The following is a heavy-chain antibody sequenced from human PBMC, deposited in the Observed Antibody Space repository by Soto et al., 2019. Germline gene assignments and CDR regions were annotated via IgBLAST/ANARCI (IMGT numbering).Heavy chain of an antibody. D-gene: IGHD3-16*01. CDR2: IYWDGYK. CDR1: GFSLSTRGVG. J-gene: IGHJ4*02. V-gene: IGHV2-5*02. CDR3: AHKGGGDRILDY. Sequence: QITLKESGPTLVKPTQTLTLTCTFSGFSLSTRGVGVGWIRQPPGKALEWLALIYWDGYKHYSPSLESRLTTXGXXSKNPVGLTMTNMDPVDTATYYCAHKGGGDRILDYWGQGTLVTVSS.